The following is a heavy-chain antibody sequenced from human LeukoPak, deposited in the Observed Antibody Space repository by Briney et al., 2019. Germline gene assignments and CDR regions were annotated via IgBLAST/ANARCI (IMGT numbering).Heavy chain of an antibody. CDR1: GGSISSYY. D-gene: IGHD5-18*01. Sequence: SETLSLTCTVSGGSISSYYWSWIRQPPGKGLEWIGYIYYSGSTNYNPSLKSRVTISVDTSKNQFSLKLSSVAAADTAVYYCARVDTAMVFDYWGQGTLVTVSS. V-gene: IGHV4-59*01. CDR3: ARVDTAMVFDY. CDR2: IYYSGST. J-gene: IGHJ4*02.